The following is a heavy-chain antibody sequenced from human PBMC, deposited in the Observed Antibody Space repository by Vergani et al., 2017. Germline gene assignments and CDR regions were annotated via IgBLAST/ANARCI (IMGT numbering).Heavy chain of an antibody. Sequence: EVQLVESGGGLVKPGGSLRLSCAASGFTFSSYSMNWVRQAPGKGLEWVSSISSSSSYIYYADSVKGRFTISRDNAKNSLYLQMNSLRAEDTAVYYWARGQGGAVDYYYGMDVWGQGTTVTVSS. V-gene: IGHV3-21*01. CDR3: ARGQGGAVDYYYGMDV. CDR1: GFTFSSYS. J-gene: IGHJ6*02. CDR2: ISSSSSYI.